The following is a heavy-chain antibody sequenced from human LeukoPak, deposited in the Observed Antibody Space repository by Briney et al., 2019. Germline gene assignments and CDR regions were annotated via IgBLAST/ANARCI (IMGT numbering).Heavy chain of an antibody. D-gene: IGHD1-26*01. CDR1: GGSISSYY. Sequence: PSETLSLTCTVSGGSISSYYWSWIRQPAGKGLEWIGRIYTSGSTYYNPSLKSRVTMSVDTSKNQFSLKLSPVTAADTAVYYCAREWWELLNWFDPWGQGTLVTVSS. CDR3: AREWWELLNWFDP. V-gene: IGHV4-4*07. CDR2: IYTSGST. J-gene: IGHJ5*02.